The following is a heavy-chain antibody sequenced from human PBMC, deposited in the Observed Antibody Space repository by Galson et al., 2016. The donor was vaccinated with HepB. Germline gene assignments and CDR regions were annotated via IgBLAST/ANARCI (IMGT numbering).Heavy chain of an antibody. CDR1: GFDFTNYW. CDR2: IDPADSFT. D-gene: IGHD4-17*01. V-gene: IGHV5-10-1*01. J-gene: IGHJ4*02. CDR3: ARRRRPTGPDY. Sequence: KISCKTSGFDFTNYWITWVRQLPGKGLEWIGRIDPADSFTNYSPSFRGRVTISVDSSISTAYLQWSSLSASDTAIYYCARRRRPTGPDYWGPGTLVTVSS.